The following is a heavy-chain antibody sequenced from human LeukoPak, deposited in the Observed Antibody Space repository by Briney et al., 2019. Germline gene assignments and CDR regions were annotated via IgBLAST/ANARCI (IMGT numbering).Heavy chain of an antibody. CDR1: GFTFRDAA. J-gene: IGHJ3*01. CDR2: ISSSGNIA. V-gene: IGHV3-23*01. D-gene: IGHD5-24*01. CDR3: AKDIQLST. Sequence: GGSLRLSCAVSGFTFRDAAMTWVRQAPGKGLEWVSLISSSGNIAHYADSVKGRFTISRDNSKNTLSLEMNSLRVEDTAIYYCAKDIQLSTWGLGTMVT.